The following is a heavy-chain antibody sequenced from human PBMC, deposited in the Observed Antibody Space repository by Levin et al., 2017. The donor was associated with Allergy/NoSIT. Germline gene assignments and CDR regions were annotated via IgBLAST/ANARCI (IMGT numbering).Heavy chain of an antibody. Sequence: GESLKISCKGSGYSFTSYWIGWVRQMPGKGLEWMGIIYPGDSDTRYSPSFQGQVTISADKSISTAYLQWSSLKASDTAMYYCARQVVVAATDPVGGYYYYYGMDVWGQGTTVTVSS. D-gene: IGHD2-15*01. CDR3: ARQVVVAATDPVGGYYYYYGMDV. J-gene: IGHJ6*02. V-gene: IGHV5-51*01. CDR2: IYPGDSDT. CDR1: GYSFTSYW.